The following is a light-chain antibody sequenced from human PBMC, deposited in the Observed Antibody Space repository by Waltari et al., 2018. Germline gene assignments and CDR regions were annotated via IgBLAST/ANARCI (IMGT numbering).Light chain of an antibody. V-gene: IGLV3-25*02. CDR1: ALPKQY. J-gene: IGLJ3*02. Sequence: SYELTQPPSVSVSPGQTARITCSGDALPKQYAYWYQQKPGQAPFVVIYKDPERPSGIPERFSGSSSGKTGTLTIRGVQAEEEADYYCQSADSSGTYWVFGGGTKLTVL. CDR2: KDP. CDR3: QSADSSGTYWV.